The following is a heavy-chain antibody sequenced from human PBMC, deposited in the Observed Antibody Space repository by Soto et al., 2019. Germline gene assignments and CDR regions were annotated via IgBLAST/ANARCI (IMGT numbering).Heavy chain of an antibody. J-gene: IGHJ6*02. CDR1: GFTFSSYS. CDR3: AREYVVVVAATSYYYYGMDV. D-gene: IGHD2-15*01. V-gene: IGHV3-21*01. CDR2: ISSSSSYI. Sequence: GGSLRLSCAASGFTFSSYSMNWVRQAQGKGLEWVSSISSSSSYIYYADSVKGRFTISRDNAKNSLYLQMNSLRAEDTAVYYCAREYVVVVAATSYYYYGMDVWGQGSTVTVSS.